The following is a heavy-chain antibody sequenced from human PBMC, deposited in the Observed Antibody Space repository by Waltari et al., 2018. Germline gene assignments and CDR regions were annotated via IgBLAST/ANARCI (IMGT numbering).Heavy chain of an antibody. CDR3: ARADSVVATNWLGY. Sequence: QVQLQESGPGLVKPSETLSLTCTVSGGSISSYYWSWIRQPPGKGLEWIGYIYYSGSTNYNPALKSRVTRSVDTSKNQFSLKLSSVTAADTAVYYCARADSVVATNWLGYWGQGTLVTVSS. J-gene: IGHJ4*02. D-gene: IGHD1-26*01. V-gene: IGHV4-59*01. CDR1: GGSISSYY. CDR2: IYYSGST.